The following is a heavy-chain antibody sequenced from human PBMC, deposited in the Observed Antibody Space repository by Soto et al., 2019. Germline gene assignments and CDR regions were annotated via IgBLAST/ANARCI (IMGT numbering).Heavy chain of an antibody. V-gene: IGHV3-23*01. D-gene: IGHD6-13*01. Sequence: EVQLLESGGGLVQPGGSLRLSCAASGFTFSSYAMSWVRQAPGKGLEWVSAISGSGGSTYDADSVKGRFTISRDNSKNTLYLQMNSLRAEDTAVYYCAKDRQPLASAGALSMDYWGQGTLVTVSS. CDR1: GFTFSSYA. CDR2: ISGSGGST. J-gene: IGHJ4*02. CDR3: AKDRQPLASAGALSMDY.